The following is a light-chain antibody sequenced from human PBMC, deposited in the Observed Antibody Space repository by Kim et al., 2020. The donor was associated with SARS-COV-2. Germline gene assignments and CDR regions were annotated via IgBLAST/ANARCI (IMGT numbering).Light chain of an antibody. CDR1: SLRSYY. J-gene: IGLJ1*01. V-gene: IGLV3-19*01. CDR3: NSRDSSDNHPYV. Sequence: LGQTVRITCQGDSLRSYYASWYQQKTGQAPVLVIYGKDNRPSGIPDRFSGSSSGNTASLTITGAQAEDEADYYCNSRDSSDNHPYVFGTGTKVTVL. CDR2: GKD.